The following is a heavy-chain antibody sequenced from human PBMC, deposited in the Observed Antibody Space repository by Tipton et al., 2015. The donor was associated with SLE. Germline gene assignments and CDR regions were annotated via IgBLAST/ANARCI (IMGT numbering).Heavy chain of an antibody. J-gene: IGHJ6*02. CDR1: GFTFSSYV. Sequence: SLRLSCAASGFTFSSYVMHWVRQAPGKGLEWVAGISYDGSNKYHADSVKGRFTISRDNSKNTLYLQMNNLRAEDTAVYYCASQLLFHYSGMDVWGQGTTVTVSS. CDR3: ASQLLFHYSGMDV. V-gene: IGHV3-30*04. D-gene: IGHD2-21*01. CDR2: ISYDGSNK.